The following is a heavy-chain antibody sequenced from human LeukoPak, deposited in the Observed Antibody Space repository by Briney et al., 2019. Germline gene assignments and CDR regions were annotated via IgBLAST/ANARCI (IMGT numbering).Heavy chain of an antibody. J-gene: IGHJ4*02. CDR2: ISGSGGST. D-gene: IGHD2-15*01. Sequence: GGSLRLSCAASGFTFSSYWMSWVRQAPGKGLEWVSAISGSGGSTYYADPVKGRFTISRDNSKNTLYLQMNSLRAEDTAVYYCAKLFRYCSGGSCWGFYFDYWGQGTLVTVSS. CDR3: AKLFRYCSGGSCWGFYFDY. CDR1: GFTFSSYW. V-gene: IGHV3-23*01.